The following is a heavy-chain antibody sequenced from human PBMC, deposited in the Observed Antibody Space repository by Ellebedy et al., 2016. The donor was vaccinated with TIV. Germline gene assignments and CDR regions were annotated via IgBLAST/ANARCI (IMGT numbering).Heavy chain of an antibody. J-gene: IGHJ5*02. D-gene: IGHD3-3*01. Sequence: MPGGSLRLSCTVSGGSISSYYWSWIRQPPGKGLEWIGYIYYSGSTTYNPSLKSRVTISVDTSKNQFSLKLRSVTAADTAVYYCARTYYDFWSGSFFPGRGFDPWGQGTLVTVSS. CDR2: IYYSGST. CDR3: ARTYYDFWSGSFFPGRGFDP. V-gene: IGHV4-59*01. CDR1: GGSISSYY.